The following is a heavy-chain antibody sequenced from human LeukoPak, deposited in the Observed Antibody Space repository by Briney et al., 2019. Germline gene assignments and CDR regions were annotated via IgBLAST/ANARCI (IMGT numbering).Heavy chain of an antibody. D-gene: IGHD6-13*01. CDR2: ISHSGST. J-gene: IGHJ5*02. V-gene: IGHV4-38-2*02. CDR1: GYSISSGYY. CDR3: ARDSSTWYFRFDP. Sequence: SETLSLTCTVSGYSISSGYYWGWIRQPPGKGLEWIGSISHSGSTYYNPSLKSRVTISVDTSENQFSLKLSSVTAADTAVYYCARDSSTWYFRFDPWGQGTLVTVSS.